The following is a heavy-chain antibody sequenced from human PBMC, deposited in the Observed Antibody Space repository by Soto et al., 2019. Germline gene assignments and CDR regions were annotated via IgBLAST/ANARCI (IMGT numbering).Heavy chain of an antibody. CDR1: GFTFSGFW. D-gene: IGHD2-21*01. CDR2: IKQDGSQK. V-gene: IGHV3-7*01. J-gene: IGHJ4*02. CDR3: ASPNIAITSIVGNF. Sequence: GSLRLSCKASGFTFSGFWLSWVRQAPGKGLEWVANIKQDGSQKNFVDSVQGRFSISRDNAKNSMYLEMNSLRTEDTAVYYCASPNIAITSIVGNFWGPGTLVTVSS.